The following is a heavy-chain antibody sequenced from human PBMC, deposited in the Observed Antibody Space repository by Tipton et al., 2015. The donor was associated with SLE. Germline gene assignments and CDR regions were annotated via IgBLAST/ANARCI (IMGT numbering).Heavy chain of an antibody. Sequence: SLRLSCAASGFTFSAHGMHWVRQAPGKGLEWVAVISEDGRNKYYVHSVKGRFTISRDNSRNTLYLQMNSLRVEDTGVYYCAKDRGGQLLSPYYLDYWGQGTLVTVSS. D-gene: IGHD1-26*01. CDR2: ISEDGRNK. V-gene: IGHV3-30*14. J-gene: IGHJ4*02. CDR1: GFTFSAHG. CDR3: AKDRGGQLLSPYYLDY.